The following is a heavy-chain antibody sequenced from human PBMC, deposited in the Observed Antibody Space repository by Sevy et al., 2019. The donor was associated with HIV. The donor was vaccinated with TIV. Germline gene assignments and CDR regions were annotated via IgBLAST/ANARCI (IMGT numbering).Heavy chain of an antibody. CDR1: GFTFSSYG. V-gene: IGHV3-30*18. CDR2: ISYDGSNK. CDR3: AKDIMVRGVTPVNWFDP. J-gene: IGHJ5*02. D-gene: IGHD3-10*01. Sequence: GGSLRLSCAASGFTFSSYGMHWVRQAPGKGLEWVAVISYDGSNKYYADSVKGRFTISRDNSKNTLYLQMNSLRAEDTAVYYCAKDIMVRGVTPVNWFDPWGQGTLVTVSS.